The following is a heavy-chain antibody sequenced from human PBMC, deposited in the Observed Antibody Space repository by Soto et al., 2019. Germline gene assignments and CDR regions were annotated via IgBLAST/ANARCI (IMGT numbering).Heavy chain of an antibody. CDR3: AGDFRASQYYYYCMDV. CDR2: ISSSSIYT. V-gene: IGHV3-21*06. Sequence: EVQLVESGGGLVKPGGSLRLSCVVSGFTFSSYSMNWVRQAPGKGLEWVSFISSSSIYTYYADSVKGRFTISRDNAKNAAYLHTKSLRAEDTAVYYCAGDFRASQYYYYCMDVWGKGTTVTVSS. J-gene: IGHJ6*03. CDR1: GFTFSSYS.